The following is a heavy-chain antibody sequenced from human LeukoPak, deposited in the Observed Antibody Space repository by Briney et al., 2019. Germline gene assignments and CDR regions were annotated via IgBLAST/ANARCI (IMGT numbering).Heavy chain of an antibody. CDR2: ISGSGGST. Sequence: GGSLRLSCAASGFTFSSYAMSWVRQAPGKGLEWVSAISGSGGSTYYADSVKGRFTISRDNSKNTLYLQMNSLRAEDTAVYYCAKPFPLLLGFGDEKHDAFDIWGQGTMVTVSS. CDR3: AKPFPLLLGFGDEKHDAFDI. J-gene: IGHJ3*02. D-gene: IGHD3-10*01. CDR1: GFTFSSYA. V-gene: IGHV3-23*01.